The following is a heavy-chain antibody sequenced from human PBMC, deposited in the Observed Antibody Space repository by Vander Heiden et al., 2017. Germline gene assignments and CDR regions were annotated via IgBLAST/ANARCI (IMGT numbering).Heavy chain of an antibody. Sequence: QVQLQESGPGLVKPSETLSLSCIVSGGSIGSSGYYRGWIRQPPGKGLQWIGSIFYTGSNHYDPSFKSRASMSADFSKNQFSLNLSSVSAADTALYYCARRSTVNPLHAFDIWGQGAMVTVSS. CDR1: GGSIGSSGYY. CDR3: ARRSTVNPLHAFDI. D-gene: IGHD4-17*01. J-gene: IGHJ3*02. V-gene: IGHV4-39*01. CDR2: IFYTGSN.